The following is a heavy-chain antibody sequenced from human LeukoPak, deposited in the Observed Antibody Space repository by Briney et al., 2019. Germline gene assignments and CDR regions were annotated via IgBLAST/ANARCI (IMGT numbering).Heavy chain of an antibody. Sequence: SETLSLTCNVTGYSISSGYYWGWIRQPPGKGLEWIGSIYHSGYTHCNPSLKGRVTMSVDTSKNDFSLKLSSVAAADTAIYYCVRDMNPTHYFDYWGQGTLVTVSS. CDR1: GYSISSGYY. D-gene: IGHD3-16*01. CDR3: VRDMNPTHYFDY. CDR2: IYHSGYT. V-gene: IGHV4-38-2*02. J-gene: IGHJ4*02.